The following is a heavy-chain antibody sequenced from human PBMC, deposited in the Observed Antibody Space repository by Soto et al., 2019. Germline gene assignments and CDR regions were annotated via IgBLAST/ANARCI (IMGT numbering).Heavy chain of an antibody. CDR2: IIPIFGTA. D-gene: IGHD5-12*01. V-gene: IGHV1-69*06. Sequence: SVKVSCKASGGTFSSYAISWVRQAPGQGLEWMGGIIPIFGTANYAQKFQGRVAITADKSTSTAYMELSSLRSEDTAVYYCARDRLAGLHHYDYWGQGTLVTVSS. CDR3: ARDRLAGLHHYDY. CDR1: GGTFSSYA. J-gene: IGHJ4*02.